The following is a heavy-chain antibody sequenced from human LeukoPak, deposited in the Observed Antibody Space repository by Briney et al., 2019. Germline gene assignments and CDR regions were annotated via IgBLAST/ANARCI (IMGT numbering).Heavy chain of an antibody. D-gene: IGHD3-3*01. Sequence: GGSLRLSCAASGFTFSDYYMSWIRQAPGKGLEWVSYISSSGSTIYYADSVKGRFTISRDNAKNSLYLQMNSLRAEDTAVYYCAKPNRGSVYALEWFPFDYWGQGTLVTVSS. J-gene: IGHJ4*02. CDR1: GFTFSDYY. CDR2: ISSSGSTI. CDR3: AKPNRGSVYALEWFPFDY. V-gene: IGHV3-11*01.